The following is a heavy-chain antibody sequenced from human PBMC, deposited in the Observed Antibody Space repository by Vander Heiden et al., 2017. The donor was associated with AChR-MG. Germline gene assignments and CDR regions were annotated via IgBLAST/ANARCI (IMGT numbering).Heavy chain of an antibody. Sequence: QVQLQKSGPGLVEPSQTLSLTCTVSGGSISSGTYYWSWIRQHPGKGLEWIGFIYYSGSTYYNPSLKSRVTISVDTSKSQFSLKLSSVTAAETAVYYCARFDYGDCKGDWYFDLWGRGTLVTVSS. D-gene: IGHD4-17*01. CDR2: IYYSGST. J-gene: IGHJ2*01. CDR3: ARFDYGDCKGDWYFDL. CDR1: GGSISSGTYY. V-gene: IGHV4-31*03.